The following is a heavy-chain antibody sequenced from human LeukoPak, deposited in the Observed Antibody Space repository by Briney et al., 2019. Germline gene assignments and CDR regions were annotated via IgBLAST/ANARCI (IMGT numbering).Heavy chain of an antibody. J-gene: IGHJ6*02. CDR2: IRYDGSNK. CDR1: GFTFSSYG. D-gene: IGHD1-26*01. Sequence: GGSLRLSCAASGFTFSSYGMHWVRQAPGQGLEWVAFIRYDGSNKYYADSVKGRFTISRDNSKNTLYLQMNSLRAEDTAVYYCAKGGTGYYYGMDVWGQGTTVAVSS. V-gene: IGHV3-30*02. CDR3: AKGGTGYYYGMDV.